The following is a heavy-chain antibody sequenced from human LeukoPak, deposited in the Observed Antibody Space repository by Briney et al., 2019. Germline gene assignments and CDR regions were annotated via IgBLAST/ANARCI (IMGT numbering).Heavy chain of an antibody. CDR3: VKGFPHYYDSSGFGAFDV. D-gene: IGHD3-22*01. J-gene: IGHJ3*01. V-gene: IGHV3-64D*09. Sequence: GGSLRLSCSASGFTFSFYAMGWVRQAPGKGLEHVSAISSNGGNTYYADSVKGRFTISRDNSKNTLYLQMNSLRADDTAVYYCVKGFPHYYDSSGFGAFDVWGQGTIVTVSS. CDR2: ISSNGGNT. CDR1: GFTFSFYA.